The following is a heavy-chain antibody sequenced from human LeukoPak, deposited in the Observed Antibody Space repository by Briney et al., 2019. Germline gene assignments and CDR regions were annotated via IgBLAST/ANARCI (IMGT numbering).Heavy chain of an antibody. Sequence: PSETLSLTCTVSGGSISSGGYYWSWIRQHPWKGLEWIGYIYYSGSTYYNPSLKSRVTISVDTSKNQFSLKLSSVTAADTAVYYCARSVSYCSSTSCYGINFDYWGQGTLVTVSS. CDR2: IYYSGST. D-gene: IGHD2-2*01. CDR3: ARSVSYCSSTSCYGINFDY. V-gene: IGHV4-31*03. J-gene: IGHJ4*02. CDR1: GGSISSGGYY.